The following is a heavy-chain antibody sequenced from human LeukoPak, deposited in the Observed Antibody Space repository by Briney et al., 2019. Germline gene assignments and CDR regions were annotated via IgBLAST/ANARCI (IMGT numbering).Heavy chain of an antibody. Sequence: GGSLRLSCAASGFTFSTYAMNWVRQAPGKGLEWVSAISGSGGTTYFADSVKGRFTISRDNAKNSLYLQMNSLRAEDTAVYYCARSSGLIAAAGTVYAFDIWGQGTMVTVSS. J-gene: IGHJ3*02. CDR2: ISGSGGTT. CDR1: GFTFSTYA. V-gene: IGHV3-48*04. CDR3: ARSSGLIAAAGTVYAFDI. D-gene: IGHD6-13*01.